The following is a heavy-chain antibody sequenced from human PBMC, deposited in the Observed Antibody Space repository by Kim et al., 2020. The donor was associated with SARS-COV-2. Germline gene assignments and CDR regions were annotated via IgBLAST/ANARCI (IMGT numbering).Heavy chain of an antibody. J-gene: IGHJ6*02. D-gene: IGHD3-10*01. V-gene: IGHV5-51*01. CDR1: GYSFTSYW. Sequence: GSSLKISCKGSGYSFTSYWIGWVRQMPGKGLEWMGIIYPGDSDTRYSPSFQGQVTISADKSISTAYLQWSSLKASDTAMYYCARLGGRLTMVRGVIIHYGMDVWGQGTTVTVSS. CDR3: ARLGGRLTMVRGVIIHYGMDV. CDR2: IYPGDSDT.